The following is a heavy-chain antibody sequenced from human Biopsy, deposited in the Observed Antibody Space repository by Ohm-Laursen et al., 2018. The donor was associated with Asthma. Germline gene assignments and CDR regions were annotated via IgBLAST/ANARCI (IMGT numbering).Heavy chain of an antibody. CDR3: ARQKLVAAEGPFDM. D-gene: IGHD1-26*01. CDR2: IYKSGQV. Sequence: SHTLSCTGPVSGGSISSNFYSWGGIGQRRGRVLMWIGNIYKSGQVYYNLSLKSRVTISVDTSKNQFSLQLRSVTAADTAVYYCARQKLVAAEGPFDMWGQGTMVIVSS. J-gene: IGHJ3*02. V-gene: IGHV4-39*01. CDR1: GGSISSNFYS.